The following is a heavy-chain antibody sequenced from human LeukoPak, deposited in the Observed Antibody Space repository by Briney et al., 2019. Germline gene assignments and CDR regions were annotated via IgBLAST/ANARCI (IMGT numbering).Heavy chain of an antibody. V-gene: IGHV4-4*07. CDR2: IYTSGST. D-gene: IGHD2-2*01. Sequence: SETLSLTCTVSGGSISSYYWSWIRQPAGKGLEWIGRIYTSGSTNYNPSLKSRVTISADTSKNQFSLKLSSVTAADTAVYYCARLVVPAAMSPKGLYYFDYWGQGTLVTVSS. CDR1: GGSISSYY. J-gene: IGHJ4*02. CDR3: ARLVVPAAMSPKGLYYFDY.